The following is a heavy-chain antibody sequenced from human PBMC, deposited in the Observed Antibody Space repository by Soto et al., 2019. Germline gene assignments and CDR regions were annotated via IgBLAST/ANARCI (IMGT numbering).Heavy chain of an antibody. Sequence: ASVKVSCKASGGTFSSYAISWVRQAPGQGLEWMGGIIPIFGTANYAQKFQGRVTITADESTSTAYMELSSLRSEDTAVYYCASPDCSGGSCYDYWGQGTLVTVSS. D-gene: IGHD2-15*01. CDR1: GGTFSSYA. V-gene: IGHV1-69*13. CDR3: ASPDCSGGSCYDY. CDR2: IIPIFGTA. J-gene: IGHJ4*02.